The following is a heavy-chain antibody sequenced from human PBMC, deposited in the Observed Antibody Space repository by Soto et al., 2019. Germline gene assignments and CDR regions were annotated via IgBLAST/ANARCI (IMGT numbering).Heavy chain of an antibody. J-gene: IGHJ3*02. Sequence: SETLSLTCTVSGGSISSYYRSWIRQPPGKGLEWIGYIYYSGSTNYNPSLKSRVTISVDTSKNQFSLKLSSVTAADTAVYYCARTTGPLYSGSPHDAFDIWGQGTMVTVSS. CDR1: GGSISSYY. D-gene: IGHD1-26*01. V-gene: IGHV4-59*01. CDR3: ARTTGPLYSGSPHDAFDI. CDR2: IYYSGST.